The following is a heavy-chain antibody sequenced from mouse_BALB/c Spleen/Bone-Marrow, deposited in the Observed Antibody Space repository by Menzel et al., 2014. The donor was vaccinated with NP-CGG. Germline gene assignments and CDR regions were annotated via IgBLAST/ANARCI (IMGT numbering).Heavy chain of an antibody. CDR1: GFDFNRYW. V-gene: IGHV4-1*02. J-gene: IGHJ3*01. CDR3: ARLSYYGRFAY. CDR2: INPDSSTI. D-gene: IGHD1-1*01. Sequence: EVKLLESGGGLVQPGGSLKLSCAASGFDFNRYWMSWVRQAPGKGLEWIGEINPDSSTINYTPSLKDKFIISRDNAKNTLYLQMSKVRSEDTALYYCARLSYYGRFAYWGQGTLVTVSA.